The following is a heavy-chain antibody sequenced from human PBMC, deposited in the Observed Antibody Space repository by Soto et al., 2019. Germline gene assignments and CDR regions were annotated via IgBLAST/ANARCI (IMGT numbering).Heavy chain of an antibody. CDR2: IWYDGSNK. V-gene: IGHV3-33*01. CDR1: GFTFSSYG. Sequence: QVQLVESGGGVVQPGRSLRLSCAASGFTFSSYGMHWVRPAPGKGLEWVAVIWYDGSNKYYADSVKGRFTISRDNSKNTLYLQMNSLRAEDTAVYYCARDGGGWFGSSYYFDYWGQGTLVTVSS. D-gene: IGHD3-10*01. CDR3: ARDGGGWFGSSYYFDY. J-gene: IGHJ4*02.